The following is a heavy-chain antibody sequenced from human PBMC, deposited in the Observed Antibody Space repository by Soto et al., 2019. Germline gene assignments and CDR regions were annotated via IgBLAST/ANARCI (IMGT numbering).Heavy chain of an antibody. CDR1: GFTFSTYG. J-gene: IGHJ4*02. Sequence: QVQLVESGGGVVQPGRSLRLSCAASGFTFSTYGMHWVRQAPGKGLEWVAVISYDGSTKYYGDSVKGRFTISRDNSKNTVELQTDSLRAEDTAAYYGAKVAVAGVDYWGQGTLVTVSS. V-gene: IGHV3-30*18. CDR2: ISYDGSTK. D-gene: IGHD6-19*01. CDR3: AKVAVAGVDY.